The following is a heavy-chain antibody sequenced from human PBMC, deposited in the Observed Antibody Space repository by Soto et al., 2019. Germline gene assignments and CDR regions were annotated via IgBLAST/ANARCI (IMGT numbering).Heavy chain of an antibody. CDR1: GFTFSSYW. V-gene: IGHV3-7*04. Sequence: EVQLVESGGGLVQPGGSLRLSCAASGFTFSSYWMSWVRQAPGKGLEWVANIKQDGSEKYYVDSVKGRFTISRDDAKNSLYLQMNSLRAEYTAVYYCARGIAVAGIVYWGQGTLVTVSS. CDR2: IKQDGSEK. D-gene: IGHD6-19*01. J-gene: IGHJ4*02. CDR3: ARGIAVAGIVY.